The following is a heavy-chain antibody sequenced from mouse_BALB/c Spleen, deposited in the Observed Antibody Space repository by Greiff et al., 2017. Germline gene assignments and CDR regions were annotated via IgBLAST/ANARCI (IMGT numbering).Heavy chain of an antibody. CDR2: ISNGGGST. V-gene: IGHV5-12-2*01. CDR1: GFTFSSYT. J-gene: IGHJ4*01. CDR3: ARRPYYYAMDY. Sequence: DVMLVESGGGLVQPGGSLKLSCAASGFTFSSYTMSWVRQTPEKRLEWVAYISNGGGSTYYPDTVKGRFTISRDNAKNTLYLQMSSLKSEDTAMYYCARRPYYYAMDYWGQGTSVTVSS.